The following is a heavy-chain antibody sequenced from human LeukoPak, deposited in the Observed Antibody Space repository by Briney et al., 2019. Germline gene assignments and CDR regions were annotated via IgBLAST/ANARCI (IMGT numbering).Heavy chain of an antibody. CDR1: GFTFDDYA. Sequence: GGSLRLSCAASGFTFDDYAMHWVRQAPGKGLEWVSGISWNSGSIGYADSVKGRFTISRDNAKNSLYLQMNSLRAEDTAVYYCARSSRPPWGQGTLVTVSS. D-gene: IGHD2-2*01. V-gene: IGHV3-9*01. CDR3: ARSSRPP. J-gene: IGHJ5*02. CDR2: ISWNSGSI.